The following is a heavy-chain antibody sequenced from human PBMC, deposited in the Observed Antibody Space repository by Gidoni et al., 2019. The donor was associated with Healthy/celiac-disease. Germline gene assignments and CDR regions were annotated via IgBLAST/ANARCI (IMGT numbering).Heavy chain of an antibody. D-gene: IGHD2-2*01. Sequence: MQLVPSGPEVKQPGTSVTVSCKASGFTFTSSAVQWVRQARGQRLEWIGWIVVGSGNTNYAQKFQERVTITRDMSTSTADMELSSLRSEDTAVYYCAADRVTVVPAAMVGYYYYGMDVWGQGTTVTVSS. CDR1: GFTFTSSA. CDR3: AADRVTVVPAAMVGYYYYGMDV. CDR2: IVVGSGNT. V-gene: IGHV1-58*01. J-gene: IGHJ6*02.